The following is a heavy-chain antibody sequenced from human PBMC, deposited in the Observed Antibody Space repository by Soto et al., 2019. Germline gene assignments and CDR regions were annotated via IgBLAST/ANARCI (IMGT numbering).Heavy chain of an antibody. V-gene: IGHV5-51*01. CDR1: GYKFTNNW. CDR2: IYPGDSET. D-gene: IGHD3-22*01. J-gene: IGHJ4*02. CDR3: AREGPDTSGYYLDF. Sequence: PGESLKISCKASGYKFTNNWIAWVRQMPGKGLEWMGIIYPGDSETKYSPSFQGQVTISADKSISTAYLQWSSLEASDTAMYYCAREGPDTSGYYLDFWGQGTLVTVSS.